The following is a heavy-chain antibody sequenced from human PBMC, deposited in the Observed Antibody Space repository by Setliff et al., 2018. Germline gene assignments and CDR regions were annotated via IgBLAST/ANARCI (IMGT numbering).Heavy chain of an antibody. CDR2: ISAYNGNT. Sequence: ASVKVSCKVSGYTLTELSRHWVRQAPGKGLEWMGWISAYNGNTNYAQKLQGRVTMTTDTSTSTAYMELRSLRSDDTAVYYCARVPLPLDIVVVVAATPLEYYYYMDVWGKGTTVTVS. CDR1: GYTLTELS. V-gene: IGHV1-18*01. CDR3: ARVPLPLDIVVVVAATPLEYYYYMDV. J-gene: IGHJ6*03. D-gene: IGHD2-15*01.